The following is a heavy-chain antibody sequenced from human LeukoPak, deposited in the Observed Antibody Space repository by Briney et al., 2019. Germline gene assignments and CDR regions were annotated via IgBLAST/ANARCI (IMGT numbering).Heavy chain of an antibody. Sequence: SETLSLTCAVYGGSFSGKYWTWIRQPPHKGPEWIGEITHSGSTYYNPSLKSRVTISVDTSRNQFSLKLNSVTAADTAVYYCARDLMTWGQGTLVTVSS. CDR3: ARDLMT. J-gene: IGHJ4*02. V-gene: IGHV4-34*01. CDR2: ITHSGST. CDR1: GGSFSGKY.